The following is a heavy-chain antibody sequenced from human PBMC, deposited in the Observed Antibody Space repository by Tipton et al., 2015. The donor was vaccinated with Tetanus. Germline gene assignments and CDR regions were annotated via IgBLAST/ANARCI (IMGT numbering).Heavy chain of an antibody. D-gene: IGHD5-24*01. CDR3: ARANYASSKKGPFDS. CDR1: GGSVRGGDYQ. J-gene: IGHJ4*02. Sequence: LRLSCTVSGGSVRGGDYQWNWIRQPPGKGLEWLAYISYSGRSNSNYSLKSRLTISRDTSKNQFSLRLSSVNAADTAVYYCARANYASSKKGPFDSWGQGTLVIVSS. CDR2: ISYSGRS. V-gene: IGHV4-61*08.